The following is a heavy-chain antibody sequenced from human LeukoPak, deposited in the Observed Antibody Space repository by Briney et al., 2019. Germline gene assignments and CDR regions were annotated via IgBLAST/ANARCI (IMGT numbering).Heavy chain of an antibody. J-gene: IGHJ6*03. Sequence: PSETLSLTCTVSGGSISSYYWSWSRQPPGKGLEWIGYIYYSGSTNYNPSLKSRVTISVDTSKNQFSLKLSSVTAADTAVYYCAGAPPYFYRSGSYNPAYYYYYYMDVWGKGTTVTVSS. CDR3: AGAPPYFYRSGSYNPAYYYYYYMDV. V-gene: IGHV4-59*01. D-gene: IGHD3-10*01. CDR2: IYYSGST. CDR1: GGSISSYY.